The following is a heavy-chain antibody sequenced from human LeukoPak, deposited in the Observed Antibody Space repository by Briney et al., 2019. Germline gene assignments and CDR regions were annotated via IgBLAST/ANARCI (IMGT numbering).Heavy chain of an antibody. Sequence: PSETLSLTCTVSGGSISSYYWSWIRQPPGKGLEWIGYIYYSGSTNYNPSLKSRVTISVDTSKNQFSLKLSSVTAADTAVYCCARVRSKHSFLDAFDIWGQGTMVTVSS. CDR1: GGSISSYY. D-gene: IGHD2/OR15-2a*01. V-gene: IGHV4-59*01. CDR3: ARVRSKHSFLDAFDI. CDR2: IYYSGST. J-gene: IGHJ3*02.